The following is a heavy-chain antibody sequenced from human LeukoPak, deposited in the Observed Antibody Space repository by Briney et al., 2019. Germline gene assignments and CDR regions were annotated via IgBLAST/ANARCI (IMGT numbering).Heavy chain of an antibody. V-gene: IGHV1-18*01. CDR3: ARVHYYDSSPLLYYYYMDV. CDR2: ISAYNGNT. CDR1: GYAFTSYG. D-gene: IGHD3-22*01. Sequence: ASVKVSCKASGYAFTSYGISWVRQAPGQGLEWMGWISAYNGNTNYAQKLQGRVTMTTDTSTSTAYMELRSLRSDDTAVYYCARVHYYDSSPLLYYYYMDVWGKGTTVTVSS. J-gene: IGHJ6*03.